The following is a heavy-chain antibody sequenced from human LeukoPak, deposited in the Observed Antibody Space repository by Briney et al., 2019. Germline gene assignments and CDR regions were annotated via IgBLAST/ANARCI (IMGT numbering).Heavy chain of an antibody. J-gene: IGHJ4*02. CDR1: GYSITSAYY. D-gene: IGHD2-2*01. V-gene: IGHV4-38-2*02. Sequence: SETLSLTCTVSGYSITSAYYWGWIRPPPGKGLEWIGSFFLKGSTYYNPSLKSRVTISVDASKNQFSLTLSSVTAADTAVYYCARVARCTSCFDVDYWGQGTLVTVSS. CDR3: ARVARCTSCFDVDY. CDR2: FFLKGST.